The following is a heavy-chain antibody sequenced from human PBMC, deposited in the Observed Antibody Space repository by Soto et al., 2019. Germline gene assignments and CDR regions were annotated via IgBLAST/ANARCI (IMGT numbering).Heavy chain of an antibody. D-gene: IGHD3-22*01. V-gene: IGHV3-30-3*01. J-gene: IGHJ4*02. CDR3: ARGPYDSGYSPQVFDY. CDR2: ISYDGSNK. CDR1: GFTFSSYA. Sequence: QVQLVESGGGVVQPGRSLRLSCAASGFTFSSYAMHWVRQAPGKGLEWVAVISYDGSNKYYADSVKGRFTISRDNSKNTLYLQMNSLRAEDTAVYYCARGPYDSGYSPQVFDYGGQGTMVTVSS.